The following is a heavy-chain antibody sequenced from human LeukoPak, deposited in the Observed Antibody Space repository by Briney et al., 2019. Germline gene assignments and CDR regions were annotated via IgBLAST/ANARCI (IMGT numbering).Heavy chain of an antibody. CDR1: GYTFTNYG. Sequence: ASVKVSCKASGYTFTNYGISWVRQAPGQGLEWMGWISAYNGNTNYAQKVQGRVTMTTDTSTSTAHMELRSLRSDDTAVYYCARGGEEGDYYGLVYWGQGTLVTVSS. J-gene: IGHJ4*02. CDR3: ARGGEEGDYYGLVY. CDR2: ISAYNGNT. V-gene: IGHV1-18*04. D-gene: IGHD3-10*01.